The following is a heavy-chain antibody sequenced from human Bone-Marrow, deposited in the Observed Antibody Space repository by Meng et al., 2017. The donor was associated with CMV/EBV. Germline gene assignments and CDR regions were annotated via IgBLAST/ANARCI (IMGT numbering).Heavy chain of an antibody. CDR2: INPSGGST. CDR1: GYTFTSYY. CDR3: ARDLTQSDMVVTLGRADDY. J-gene: IGHJ4*02. D-gene: IGHD4-23*01. V-gene: IGHV1-46*01. Sequence: ASVKVSCKASGYTFTSYYMHWVRQAPGQGLEWMGIINPSGGSTSYAQKFQGRVTMTRDTSTSTVYMELSSLRSEDTAVYYCARDLTQSDMVVTLGRADDYWGQGTLVTVSS.